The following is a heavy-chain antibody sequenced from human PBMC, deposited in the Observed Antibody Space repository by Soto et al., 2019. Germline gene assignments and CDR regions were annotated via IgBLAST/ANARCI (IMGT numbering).Heavy chain of an antibody. CDR3: AKDYGIVATTHDY. J-gene: IGHJ4*02. V-gene: IGHV3-23*01. Sequence: SLRLSCAASVFTFSSYAMSWVRRAPGKGLEWVSAISGSGGSTYYADSVKGRFTISRDNSKNTLYLQMNSLRAEDTAVYYCAKDYGIVATTHDYWGQGTLVTVS. CDR1: VFTFSSYA. CDR2: ISGSGGST. D-gene: IGHD5-12*01.